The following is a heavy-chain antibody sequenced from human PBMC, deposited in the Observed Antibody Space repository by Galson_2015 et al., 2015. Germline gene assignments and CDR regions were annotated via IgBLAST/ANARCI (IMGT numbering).Heavy chain of an antibody. D-gene: IGHD4-11*01. CDR1: GYNFTSYW. J-gene: IGHJ5*02. CDR3: ARQVHSTYVYFDP. Sequence: QSGAEVKKPGESLRISCKGSGYNFTSYWISWVRQMPGKGLEWMGRIDLSDSYTNYSPSFQGHVTISADKSISTAFLQWSSLKASDTAMYYCARQVHSTYVYFDPWGQGTLVTVSS. V-gene: IGHV5-10-1*01. CDR2: IDLSDSYT.